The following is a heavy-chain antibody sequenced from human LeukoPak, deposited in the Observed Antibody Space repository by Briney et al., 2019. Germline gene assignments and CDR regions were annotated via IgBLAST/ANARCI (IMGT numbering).Heavy chain of an antibody. CDR1: GFTFSSYA. V-gene: IGHV3-64*01. J-gene: IGHJ4*02. Sequence: GRSLRLSCAASGFTFSSYAMHWVRQAPGKGLEYVSVISSSGGNTYYANSVKGRFTISRDNSKNTLYLQMGSLRTEDMAVYYCARGVTTIYWGQGTLVTVSS. CDR3: ARGVTTIY. CDR2: ISSSGGNT. D-gene: IGHD4-17*01.